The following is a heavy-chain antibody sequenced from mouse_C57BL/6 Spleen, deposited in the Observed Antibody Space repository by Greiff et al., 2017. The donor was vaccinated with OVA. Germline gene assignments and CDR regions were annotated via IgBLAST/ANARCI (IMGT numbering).Heavy chain of an antibody. Sequence: EVQLVESVAELVRPGASVKLSCTASGFNIKNTDMHWVKQTPEQGLEWIGKIDPANGNIKYAPKFKGKATISADTAYNTVFLQLSSLTSEDTAMYYCARQYPHYAMDYWGQGTSVTVSS. CDR3: ARQYPHYAMDY. CDR2: IDPANGNI. CDR1: GFNIKNTD. J-gene: IGHJ4*01. V-gene: IGHV14-3*01. D-gene: IGHD5-1*01.